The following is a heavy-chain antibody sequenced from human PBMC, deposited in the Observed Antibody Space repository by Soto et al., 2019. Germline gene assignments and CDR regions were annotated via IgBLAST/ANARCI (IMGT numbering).Heavy chain of an antibody. D-gene: IGHD3-3*01. V-gene: IGHV4-59*01. CDR2: IYYSGST. CDR3: ASLNYDFWSGYSHYAEYFQH. CDR1: GGSITSDY. J-gene: IGHJ1*01. Sequence: PSETLSLTCTVSGGSITSDYWSWIRQPPGKVLEWIGYIYYSGSTNYNPSLKSRVTISVDTSKNQFSLKLSSVTAADTAVYYCASLNYDFWSGYSHYAEYFQHWGQGTLVTVSS.